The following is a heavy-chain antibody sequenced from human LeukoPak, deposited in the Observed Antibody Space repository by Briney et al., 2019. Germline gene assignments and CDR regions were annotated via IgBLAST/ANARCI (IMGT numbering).Heavy chain of an antibody. Sequence: SETLSLTCTVSGGSISSSSYYWGWIRHPPGKGLEWIGSIYYSGSTYYNPSLKSRVTISVDTSKNQFSLKLSSVTAADTAVYYCARESNSGYDYNWFDPWGQGTLVTVSS. CDR3: ARESNSGYDYNWFDP. CDR1: GGSISSSSYY. J-gene: IGHJ5*02. CDR2: IYYSGST. D-gene: IGHD5-12*01. V-gene: IGHV4-39*07.